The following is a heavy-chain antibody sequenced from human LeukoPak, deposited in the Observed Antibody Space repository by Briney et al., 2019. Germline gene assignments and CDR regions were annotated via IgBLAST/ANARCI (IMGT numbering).Heavy chain of an antibody. J-gene: IGHJ4*02. CDR1: GGSISSYY. CDR3: ARAPPINSVLTYYFDY. V-gene: IGHV4-59*01. CDR2: IYYSGST. D-gene: IGHD5/OR15-5a*01. Sequence: SETLSLTCTVSGGSISSYYWTWIRQPPGKGLEWIGFIYYSGSTNYNPSLKSRVTVSVDTSKNQFSLKVSSVTAADTAVYYCARAPPINSVLTYYFDYWGQGTLVTVSS.